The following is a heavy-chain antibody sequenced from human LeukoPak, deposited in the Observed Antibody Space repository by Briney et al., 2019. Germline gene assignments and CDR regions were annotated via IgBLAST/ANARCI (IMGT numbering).Heavy chain of an antibody. J-gene: IGHJ4*02. CDR3: AKRPWVASNSGYFDY. CDR2: ISGSGGST. V-gene: IGHV3-23*01. CDR1: GFTFSSYA. Sequence: GGSLRLSCAASGFTFSSYAMSWVRQAPGKGLEWVSAISGSGGSTYYADSVKGRFTISRDNSKNTLYLQMNSLRAEDTAVYYCAKRPWVASNSGYFDYWGQGTLVTVSS. D-gene: IGHD2-8*02.